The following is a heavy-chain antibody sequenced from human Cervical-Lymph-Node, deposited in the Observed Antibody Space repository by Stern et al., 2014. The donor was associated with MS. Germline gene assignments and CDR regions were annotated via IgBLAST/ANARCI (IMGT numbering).Heavy chain of an antibody. J-gene: IGHJ4*02. CDR1: GYSFTGYD. V-gene: IGHV1-2*06. CDR2: INPNSGGT. CDR3: ATVGTSDY. Sequence: QMQLVQSGAEVTKPGASVKVSCKASGYSFTGYDMHWVRQAPGQGLEWMGRINPNSGGTNYEQKFEGRVTMTRDTSINTAYMELSRLRSDDTAVYYCATVGTSDYWGQGTLVTVSS.